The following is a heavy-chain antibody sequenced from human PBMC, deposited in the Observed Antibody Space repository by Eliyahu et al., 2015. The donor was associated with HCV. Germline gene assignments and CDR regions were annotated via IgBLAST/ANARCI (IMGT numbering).Heavy chain of an antibody. CDR2: INHNGST. CDR3: ARDWDWTAYYFDY. Sequence: LSLICTVSAYSISRGYYWAWIRQPPGKGLEWIGTINHNGSTYYNASLKSRITISIDTSKNQYSLQLKSVTAADTAVYYCARDWDWTAYYFDYWGQGTLATVSS. V-gene: IGHV4-38-2*02. J-gene: IGHJ4*02. CDR1: AYSISRGYY. D-gene: IGHD3/OR15-3a*01.